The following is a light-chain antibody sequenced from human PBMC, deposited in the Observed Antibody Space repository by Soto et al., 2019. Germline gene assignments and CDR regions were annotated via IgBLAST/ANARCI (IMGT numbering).Light chain of an antibody. Sequence: EIVLTQSPATLSLSPGERATLSCRASQSVSSYLAWYQQKPGQAPRLLIYDASNRATGIPARFSGSGSGTDFTLTISSLEPEDFAVYYCQQRSNWPPLTFCKGTLQEIK. J-gene: IGKJ5*01. CDR3: QQRSNWPPLT. CDR2: DAS. CDR1: QSVSSY. V-gene: IGKV3-11*01.